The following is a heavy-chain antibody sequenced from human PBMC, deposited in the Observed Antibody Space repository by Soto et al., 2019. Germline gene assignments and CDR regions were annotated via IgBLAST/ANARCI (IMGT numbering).Heavy chain of an antibody. V-gene: IGHV3-30*18. CDR3: AKDKSPYFDFQRRDYSYGLDV. D-gene: IGHD3-3*01. CDR2: ISYDGSNK. J-gene: IGHJ6*02. Sequence: GGSLRLSCAASGFTFSSFGMHWVRPAPSKGLEWVAVISYDGSNKYYADSVKGRFTISRDNSKNTLYLQMNSLRTEDTAVYYCAKDKSPYFDFQRRDYSYGLDVRGQGTTVTVSS. CDR1: GFTFSSFG.